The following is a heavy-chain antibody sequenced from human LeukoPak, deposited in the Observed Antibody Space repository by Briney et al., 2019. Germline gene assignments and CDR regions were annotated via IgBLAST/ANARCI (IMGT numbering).Heavy chain of an antibody. Sequence: ASVKVSCKASGYTFTSYDINWVRQATGQGLEWMGWMNPNSGNTGYAQKFQGRVTITRNTSISTAYMELSSLRSEDTAVYYCARGPDSSGWYIQRGFDPWGQGTLVTVSS. CDR1: GYTFTSYD. V-gene: IGHV1-8*03. D-gene: IGHD6-19*01. CDR2: MNPNSGNT. CDR3: ARGPDSSGWYIQRGFDP. J-gene: IGHJ5*02.